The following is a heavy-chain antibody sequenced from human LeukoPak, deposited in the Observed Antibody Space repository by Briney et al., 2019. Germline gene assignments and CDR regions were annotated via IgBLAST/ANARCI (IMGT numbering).Heavy chain of an antibody. D-gene: IGHD1-26*01. Sequence: GGSLRLSCAASGFSFRSYGMSWVRQAPGKGLEWVANIREDGNKENYIDSVRGRFSISRDNAKNSLYLQMNSLRAEDSAVYYCARDEVGGPLKYWGQGVLVTVSS. CDR2: IREDGNKE. CDR1: GFSFRSYG. CDR3: ARDEVGGPLKY. V-gene: IGHV3-7*01. J-gene: IGHJ4*02.